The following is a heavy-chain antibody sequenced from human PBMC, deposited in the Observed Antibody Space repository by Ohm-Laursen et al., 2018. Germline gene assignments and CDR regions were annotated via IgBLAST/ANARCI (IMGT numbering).Heavy chain of an antibody. CDR2: IKQDGSEK. D-gene: IGHD5-18*01. Sequence: SLRLSCSASGFTFSSYWMSWVRQAPGKGLEWVANIKQDGSEKYYVDSVKGRFTISRDNAKNSLYLQMNSLRVEDTAVYYCARGGYSYGPFDYWGQGTLVTVSS. CDR1: GFTFSSYW. J-gene: IGHJ4*02. V-gene: IGHV3-7*01. CDR3: ARGGYSYGPFDY.